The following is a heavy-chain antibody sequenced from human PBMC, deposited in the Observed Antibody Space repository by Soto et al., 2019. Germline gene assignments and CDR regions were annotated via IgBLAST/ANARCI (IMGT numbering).Heavy chain of an antibody. D-gene: IGHD2-21*02. J-gene: IGHJ6*02. CDR3: ARDLWGYCGTDCYPLDV. Sequence: SETLSLTCTVSGGSIRGYGWSWIRQPPGKGLEWIGYMYNTGSTVYNPSFKSRVTISVDTSKNQFSLKLNSVTAADTAVYYCARDLWGYCGTDCYPLDVWGQGTTVTVSS. CDR2: MYNTGST. CDR1: GGSIRGYG. V-gene: IGHV4-59*01.